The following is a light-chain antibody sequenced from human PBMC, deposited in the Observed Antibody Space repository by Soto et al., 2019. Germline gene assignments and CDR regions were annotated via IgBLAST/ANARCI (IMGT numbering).Light chain of an antibody. CDR2: LVS. V-gene: IGKV2-28*01. Sequence: DIVMTQSPLSLPVTPGELASISCRSSQSLLHTNGYNYLDWYLQKSGQSPQLLIYLVSDRSNEVPDDFSGNKSGTDVRLKISRVEAEDVGVYYCLQTLQTPLTFGGGTKVEIK. CDR1: QSLLHTNGYNY. J-gene: IGKJ4*01. CDR3: LQTLQTPLT.